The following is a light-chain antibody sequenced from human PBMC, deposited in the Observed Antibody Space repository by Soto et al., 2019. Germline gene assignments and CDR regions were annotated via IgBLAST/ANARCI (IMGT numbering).Light chain of an antibody. J-gene: IGKJ1*01. V-gene: IGKV3-20*01. CDR2: RGS. CDR1: QNIRGNE. CDR3: QDYGTSAPWT. Sequence: EVVLTQSPGTLSLSPGERATLSCRASQNIRGNELAWYQQKPGQAPRLLIYRGSSRATGIPDRFSGRGSGTDFPLTTSRLEPEDLAVYYCQDYGTSAPWTFPQGPEVEIK.